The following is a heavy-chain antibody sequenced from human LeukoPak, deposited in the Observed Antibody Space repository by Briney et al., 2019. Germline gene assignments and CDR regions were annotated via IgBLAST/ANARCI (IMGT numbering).Heavy chain of an antibody. V-gene: IGHV3-23*01. J-gene: IGHJ4*02. Sequence: AGGSLRLSCTASGFTFGDYAMSWVRQAPGKGLEWVSAISGSGGSTYYADSVKGRFTISRDNSKNTLYLQMNSLRAEDTAVYYCARDWDLDYWGQGTLVTVSS. CDR1: GFTFGDYA. D-gene: IGHD1-26*01. CDR3: ARDWDLDY. CDR2: ISGSGGST.